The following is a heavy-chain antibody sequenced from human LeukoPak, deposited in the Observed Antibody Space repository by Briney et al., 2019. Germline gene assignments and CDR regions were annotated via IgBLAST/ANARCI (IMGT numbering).Heavy chain of an antibody. D-gene: IGHD2-15*01. CDR1: GYTFTGYY. CDR2: MNPNTADT. CDR3: ARSSGDSSLDY. J-gene: IGHJ4*02. V-gene: IGHV1-2*02. Sequence: ASVKVSCKASGYTFTGYYMHWVRQAPGQGPEWMGWMNPNTADTNYAQRFQGRVTMTRDMSISTAYMELSSLRSDDTAIFYCARSSGDSSLDYWGQGTLVTVSS.